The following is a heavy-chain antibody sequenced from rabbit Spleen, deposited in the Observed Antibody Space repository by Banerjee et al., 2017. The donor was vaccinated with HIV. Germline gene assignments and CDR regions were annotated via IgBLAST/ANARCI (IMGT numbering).Heavy chain of an antibody. D-gene: IGHD7-1*01. V-gene: IGHV1S45*01. J-gene: IGHJ6*01. Sequence: QEQLEESGGGLVQPEGSLTLTCTASGFSLTSSYYMCWVRQAPGKGLEWIACIYTGSSGSTYYASWAKGRFTCSKASSTTVTLQMTSLTAADTATYFCARDTGTSFSSYGMDLWGQGTLVTVS. CDR1: GFSLTSSYY. CDR2: IYTGSSGST. CDR3: ARDTGTSFSSYGMDL.